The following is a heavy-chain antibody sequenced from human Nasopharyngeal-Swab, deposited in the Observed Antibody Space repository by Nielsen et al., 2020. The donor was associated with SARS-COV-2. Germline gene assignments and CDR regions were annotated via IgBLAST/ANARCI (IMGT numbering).Heavy chain of an antibody. V-gene: IGHV3-23*01. J-gene: IGHJ4*02. D-gene: IGHD6-13*01. Sequence: GGSLRLSCAASGFTFSSYAMSWVRQAPGKGLEWVSAISGSGGSIYYADSVKGRFTISRDNAKNSLYLPMNSLRAEDTAVYYCATSDIAAAADYWGQGTLVTVSS. CDR2: ISGSGGSI. CDR1: GFTFSSYA. CDR3: ATSDIAAAADY.